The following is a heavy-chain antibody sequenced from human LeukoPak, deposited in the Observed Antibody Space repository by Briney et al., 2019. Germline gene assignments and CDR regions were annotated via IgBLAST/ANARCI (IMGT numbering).Heavy chain of an antibody. D-gene: IGHD5-18*01. V-gene: IGHV1-18*01. Sequence: ASVKVSCKASGYTFTSYGISWVRQAPGQGLDWMGWISAYNGNTNYAQKLQGRVTMTTDTSTSTAYMELRSPRSDDTAVYYCARDTAMGRADYWGQGTLVTVSS. CDR2: ISAYNGNT. CDR3: ARDTAMGRADY. J-gene: IGHJ4*02. CDR1: GYTFTSYG.